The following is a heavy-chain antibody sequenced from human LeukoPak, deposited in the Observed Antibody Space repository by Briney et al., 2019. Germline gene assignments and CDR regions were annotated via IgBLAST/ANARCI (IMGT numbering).Heavy chain of an antibody. CDR2: IYHSGST. CDR1: GYSISSGYY. J-gene: IGHJ4*02. V-gene: IGHV4-38-2*02. Sequence: PSETLSLTCTVSGYSISSGYYWGWIQQPPGKGLEWIGSIYHSGSTYYNPSLKSRVTISVDTSKNQFSLKLSSVTAADTAVYYCARGISMVRGVDYFDYWGQGTLVTVSS. D-gene: IGHD3-10*01. CDR3: ARGISMVRGVDYFDY.